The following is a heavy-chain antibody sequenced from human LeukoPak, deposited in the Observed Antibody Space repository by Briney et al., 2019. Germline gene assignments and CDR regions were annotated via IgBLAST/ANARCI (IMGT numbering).Heavy chain of an antibody. D-gene: IGHD3-22*01. V-gene: IGHV4-4*07. CDR3: ARDRYYDSSGYYYYYYMDV. Sequence: SETLSLTCTVSGGSISSYYWSWIRQPAGKGLEWIGRIYTSGSTNYNPSLKSRVTMSVDTSKNQFSLKLSSVTAADTAVYYCARDRYYDSSGYYYYYYMDVRGKGTTVTVSS. CDR1: GGSISSYY. J-gene: IGHJ6*03. CDR2: IYTSGST.